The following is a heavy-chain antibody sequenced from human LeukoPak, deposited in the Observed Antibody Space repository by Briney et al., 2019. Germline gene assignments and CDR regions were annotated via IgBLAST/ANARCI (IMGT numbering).Heavy chain of an antibody. D-gene: IGHD3-3*02. CDR3: ARIYYYYGMDV. V-gene: IGHV3-7*01. CDR1: GFTFSSYW. Sequence: PGGSLRLSCPASGFTFSSYWMSWVRQAPGKGLEWVANIKQDGSEKNYVDSVKGRFTISRDNAKNSLYLQMNSLRAEDTAVYYCARIYYYYGMDVWGQGTTVTVSS. J-gene: IGHJ6*02. CDR2: IKQDGSEK.